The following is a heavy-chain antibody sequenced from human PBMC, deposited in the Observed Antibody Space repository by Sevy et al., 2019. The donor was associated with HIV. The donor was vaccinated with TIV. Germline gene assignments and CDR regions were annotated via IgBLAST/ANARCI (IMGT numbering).Heavy chain of an antibody. CDR1: GYTLTEFS. J-gene: IGHJ4*02. D-gene: IGHD2-21*01. CDR3: AKIREINKIIVVNLAF. V-gene: IGHV1-24*01. CDR2: FDPENGET. Sequence: ASVKVSCKVSGYTLTEFSTHWVRQAPGKGLEWMGRFDPENGETIYAQKFQGRVTLTEDKSTDTAYMELRSLKSEDTAVYTWAKIREINKIIVVNLAFWGQGTLATVSS.